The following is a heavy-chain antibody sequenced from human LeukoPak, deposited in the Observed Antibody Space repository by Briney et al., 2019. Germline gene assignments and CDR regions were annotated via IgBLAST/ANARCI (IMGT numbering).Heavy chain of an antibody. V-gene: IGHV3-21*01. CDR2: ISSSSSYI. D-gene: IGHD6-19*01. CDR3: ARAIAVAGDY. J-gene: IGHJ4*02. CDR1: GFTFSSYS. Sequence: GGSLRLSCAASGFTFSSYSMNWVRQAPGKGLEWVSSISSSSSYIYYADSAKGRFTISRDNAKNSLYLQMNSLRAEDTAVYYCARAIAVAGDYWGQGTLVTVSP.